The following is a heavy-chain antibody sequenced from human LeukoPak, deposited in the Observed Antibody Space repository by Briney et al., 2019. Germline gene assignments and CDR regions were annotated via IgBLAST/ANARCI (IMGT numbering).Heavy chain of an antibody. CDR2: ISSSSSYI. V-gene: IGHV3-21*01. Sequence: GGSLRLSCAASGFTFSSSAMSWVRQAPGKGLEWVSSISSSSSYIYYADSVKGRFTISRDNAKNSLYLQMNSLRAEDTAVYYCARFALKTPPTDWGQGTLVTVSS. CDR3: ARFALKTPPTD. CDR1: GFTFSSSA. J-gene: IGHJ4*02.